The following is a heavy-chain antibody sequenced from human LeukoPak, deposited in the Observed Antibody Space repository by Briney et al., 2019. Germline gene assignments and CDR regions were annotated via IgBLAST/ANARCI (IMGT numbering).Heavy chain of an antibody. CDR2: INPSGGST. CDR1: GYRCTSYD. D-gene: IGHD2-2*01. CDR3: ARDGPTAAPFDY. Sequence: ASVKVSCKASGYRCTSYDMHWVRQAPGQGLEWMGIINPSGGSTSYAQRFQGRVAMTRDTSTTTVYMEVNSLTSEDTAVYFCARDGPTAAPFDYWGQGTLVTVSS. J-gene: IGHJ4*02. V-gene: IGHV1-46*01.